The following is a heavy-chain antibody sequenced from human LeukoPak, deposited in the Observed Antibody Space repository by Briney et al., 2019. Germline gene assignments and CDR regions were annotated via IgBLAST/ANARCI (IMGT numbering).Heavy chain of an antibody. CDR3: AREGSTYYYDSSGYRPGGMDV. Sequence: ASVKVSCKASGYTFTSYGISWVRQAPGQGLEWMGWMNPNSGNTGYAQKFQGRVTMTRNTSISTAYMELSSLRSEDTAVYYCAREGSTYYYDSSGYRPGGMDVWGQGTTVTVSS. CDR2: MNPNSGNT. J-gene: IGHJ6*02. CDR1: GYTFTSYG. V-gene: IGHV1-8*02. D-gene: IGHD3-22*01.